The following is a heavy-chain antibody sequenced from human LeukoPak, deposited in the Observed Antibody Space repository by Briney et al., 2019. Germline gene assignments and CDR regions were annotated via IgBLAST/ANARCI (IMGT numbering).Heavy chain of an antibody. CDR2: IVPIFGTA. J-gene: IGHJ6*03. D-gene: IGHD4-17*01. CDR3: ARGNGDYGDYYYYYMDV. Sequence: SVNVSYTPSVGTFSTYAISWVRQAPGQGLEWMGGIVPIFGTANYAQKFQGRVTITTDESTSTAYMELSSLRSEDTAVYYCARGNGDYGDYYYYYMDVWGKGTTVTVSS. CDR1: VGTFSTYA. V-gene: IGHV1-69*05.